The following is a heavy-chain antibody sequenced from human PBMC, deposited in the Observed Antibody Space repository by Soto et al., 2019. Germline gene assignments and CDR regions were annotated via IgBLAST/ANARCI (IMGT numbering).Heavy chain of an antibody. CDR1: GFTFSNAW. Sequence: PGGSLRLSCAASGFTFSNAWMSWVRRAPGKGLEWVGRIKSKTDGGTTDYAAPVKGRFTISRDDSKNTLYLQMNSLKTEDTAVYYCTTDGVMIVVVITPGRFWGQGTLVTVSS. V-gene: IGHV3-15*01. J-gene: IGHJ4*02. D-gene: IGHD3-22*01. CDR3: TTDGVMIVVVITPGRF. CDR2: IKSKTDGGTT.